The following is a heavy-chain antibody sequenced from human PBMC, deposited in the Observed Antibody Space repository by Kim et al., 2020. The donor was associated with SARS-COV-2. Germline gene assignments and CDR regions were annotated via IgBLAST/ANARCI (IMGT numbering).Heavy chain of an antibody. J-gene: IGHJ6*02. CDR1: GFTFSSYG. CDR3: AKDREVWVAAHYYGMDV. Sequence: GGSLRLSCAASGFTFSSYGMHWVRQAPGKGLEWVAVISYDGSNKYYADSVKGRFTISRDNSKNTLYLQMNSLRAEDTAVYYCAKDREVWVAAHYYGMDVWGQGTTVTVSS. V-gene: IGHV3-30*18. D-gene: IGHD2-15*01. CDR2: ISYDGSNK.